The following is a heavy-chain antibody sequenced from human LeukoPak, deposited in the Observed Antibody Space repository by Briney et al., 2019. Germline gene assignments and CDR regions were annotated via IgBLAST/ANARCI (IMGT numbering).Heavy chain of an antibody. J-gene: IGHJ4*02. Sequence: GGSLSLSCAASGFSVSNYYMSWVRQAPGKGLEWVSAIRDSGDNTYYADSVKGRFTISRDKSKNTLFLQMNSLRAEDTAIYYCTRDDAVGGGYLDYWGQGALVTVSS. CDR3: TRDDAVGGGYLDY. CDR2: IRDSGDNT. V-gene: IGHV3-23*01. D-gene: IGHD6-19*01. CDR1: GFSVSNYY.